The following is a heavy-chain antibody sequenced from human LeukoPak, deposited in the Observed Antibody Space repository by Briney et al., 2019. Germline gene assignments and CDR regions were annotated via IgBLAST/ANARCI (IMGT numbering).Heavy chain of an antibody. CDR2: IYHSGST. CDR1: GGSISSGGYS. Sequence: PSQTLSLTCAVSGGSISSGGYSWSWIRQPPGKGLEWIGYIYHSGSTNYNPSLKSRVTISVDTSKNQFSLKLSSVTAADTAVYYCARVREQGITMVRELYDYWGQGTLVTVSS. J-gene: IGHJ4*02. CDR3: ARVREQGITMVRELYDY. D-gene: IGHD3-10*01. V-gene: IGHV4-30-2*01.